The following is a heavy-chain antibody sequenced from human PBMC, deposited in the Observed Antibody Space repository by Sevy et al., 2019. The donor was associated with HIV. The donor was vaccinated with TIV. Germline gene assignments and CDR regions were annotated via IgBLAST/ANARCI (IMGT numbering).Heavy chain of an antibody. CDR1: GFSFSTHG. D-gene: IGHD3-9*01. CDR2: ISSEGSYK. J-gene: IGHJ4*01. Sequence: GGSLRLSCAASGFSFSTHGMHWVRRAPGYGPEWVAVISSEGSYKNYADSAKGRFTISRDNSNNMLYLQMNSLRPEDTAIYYCARDAGYDIVWYPGYWGQEPWSPSPQ. CDR3: ARDAGYDIVWYPGY. V-gene: IGHV3-30*03.